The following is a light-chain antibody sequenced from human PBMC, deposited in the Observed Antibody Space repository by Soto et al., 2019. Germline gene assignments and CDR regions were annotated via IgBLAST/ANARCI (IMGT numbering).Light chain of an antibody. V-gene: IGKV1-39*01. J-gene: IGKJ5*01. CDR3: QQANSFPIT. CDR2: DAS. Sequence: DIQLTQSPSSLSASVGDKVTITCRASQSIRSYLNWVQQKPGKAPKLLIYDASSLQTGVPSRFSGSGSGTDFTLTISSLQPEDVAAYYCQQANSFPITFGQGTRLEIK. CDR1: QSIRSY.